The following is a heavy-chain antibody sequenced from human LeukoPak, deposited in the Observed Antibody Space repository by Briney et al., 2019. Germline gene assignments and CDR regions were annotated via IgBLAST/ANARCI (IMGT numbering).Heavy chain of an antibody. CDR3: ARDLRGYDWFDP. Sequence: KPSETLSLTCTVSGGSISSYYWSWIRQPPGKGLEWIGYIYYSGSTNYNPSLKSRVTISVDTSKNQFSLKLGSVTAADTAVYYCARDLRGYDWFDPWGQGTLVTVSS. D-gene: IGHD5-18*01. CDR1: GGSISSYY. CDR2: IYYSGST. V-gene: IGHV4-59*01. J-gene: IGHJ5*02.